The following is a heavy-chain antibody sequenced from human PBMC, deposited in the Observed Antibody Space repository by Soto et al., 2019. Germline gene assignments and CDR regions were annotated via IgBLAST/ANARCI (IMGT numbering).Heavy chain of an antibody. CDR2: IHYSGTS. V-gene: IGHV4-31*03. J-gene: IGHJ4*02. D-gene: IGHD3-22*01. CDR1: GVSISGGGRN. CDR3: MLGSGWKDFDY. Sequence: PSETLSLTCTVSGVSISGGGRNWSWIRQYPGRGLQWIGFIHYSGTSYYNPSLKSRVAMSVDTSRNQFSLRLTSVTAADTAVYYCMLGSGWKDFDYWGQGTLVTVSS.